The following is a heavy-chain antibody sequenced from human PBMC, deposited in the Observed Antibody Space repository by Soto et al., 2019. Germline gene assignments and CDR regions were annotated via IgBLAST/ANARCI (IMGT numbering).Heavy chain of an antibody. CDR2: ISAYNGNT. J-gene: IGHJ5*02. CDR1: GYTFTSYG. V-gene: IGHV1-18*04. D-gene: IGHD2-21*02. CDR3: ARQDVVTARFDP. Sequence: QVQLVQSGAEVKKPGASVKVSCKASGYTFTSYGISWVRQAPGQGLEWMGWISAYNGNTNYAQKRQDRVTMTTDTSTSTDYMELRSLRSDDTAVHYCARQDVVTARFDPWGQGTLVTVSS.